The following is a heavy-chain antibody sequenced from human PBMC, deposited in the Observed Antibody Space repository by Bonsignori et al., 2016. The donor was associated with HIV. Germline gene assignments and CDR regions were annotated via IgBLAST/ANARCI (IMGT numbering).Heavy chain of an antibody. J-gene: IGHJ5*02. CDR2: INHSGST. V-gene: IGHV4-34*01. Sequence: WIRQPPGKGLEWIGEINHSGSTNYNPSLKSRVTISVDTSKNQFSLKLSSVTAADTAVYYSTRGRCGDDCYPNYFDPWGQGTLVTVSS. CDR3: TRGRCGDDCYPNYFDP. D-gene: IGHD2-21*01.